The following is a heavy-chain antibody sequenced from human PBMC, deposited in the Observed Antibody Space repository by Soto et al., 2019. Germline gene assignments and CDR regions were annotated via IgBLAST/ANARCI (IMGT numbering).Heavy chain of an antibody. CDR2: IYHSGST. J-gene: IGHJ5*02. Sequence: SETLSLTCAVSGGSISSSNWWSWVRQPPGKGLEWIGEIYHSGSTNYNPSLKSRVTISVDKSKNQFSLKLSSVTAADTAVYYCARALIAAAPNSWFDPWGQGTLVTVSS. D-gene: IGHD6-13*01. CDR3: ARALIAAAPNSWFDP. V-gene: IGHV4-4*02. CDR1: GGSISSSNW.